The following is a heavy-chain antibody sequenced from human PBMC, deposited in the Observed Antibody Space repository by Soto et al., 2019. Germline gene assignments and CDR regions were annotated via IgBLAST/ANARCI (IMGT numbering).Heavy chain of an antibody. CDR2: ISWNSGSI. J-gene: IGHJ4*02. D-gene: IGHD1-26*01. CDR1: GFTFDDYA. CDR3: AKLATFVVGATYFDY. Sequence: PGGSLRLSCAASGFTFDDYAMHWVRRAPGKGLEWVSGISWNSGSIGYADSVKGRFTISRDNAKNSLYLQMNSLRAEDTVLYYCAKLATFVVGATYFDYWGQGTLVTVSS. V-gene: IGHV3-9*01.